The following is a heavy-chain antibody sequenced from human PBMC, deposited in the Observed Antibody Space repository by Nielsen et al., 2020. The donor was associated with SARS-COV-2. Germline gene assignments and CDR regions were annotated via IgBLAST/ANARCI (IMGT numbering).Heavy chain of an antibody. J-gene: IGHJ4*02. D-gene: IGHD3-22*01. Sequence: GESLKISCAASGFTFSSYAMSWVRQAPGKGLEWVSAISGSGGSTYYADSVKGRFTISRDNSKNTLYLQMNSLRAEATAVYYCAKETDYDSSGYFDYWGQGTLVTVSS. CDR3: AKETDYDSSGYFDY. CDR2: ISGSGGST. CDR1: GFTFSSYA. V-gene: IGHV3-23*01.